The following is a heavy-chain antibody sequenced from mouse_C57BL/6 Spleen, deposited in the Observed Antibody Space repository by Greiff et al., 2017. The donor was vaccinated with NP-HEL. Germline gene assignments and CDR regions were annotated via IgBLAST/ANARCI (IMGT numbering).Heavy chain of an antibody. D-gene: IGHD1-1*01. CDR2: IYPGSGNT. CDR3: ARDYYGSSSDY. CDR1: GYTFTDYY. J-gene: IGHJ2*01. Sequence: QVHVKQSGAELVRPGASVKLSCKASGYTFTDYYINWVKQRPGQGLEWIARIYPGSGNTYYNEKFKGKATLTAEKSSSTAYMQLSSLTSEDSAVYFCARDYYGSSSDYWGQGTTLTVSS. V-gene: IGHV1-76*01.